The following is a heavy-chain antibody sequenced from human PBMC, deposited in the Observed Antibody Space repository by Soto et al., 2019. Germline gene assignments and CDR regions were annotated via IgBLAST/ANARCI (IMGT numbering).Heavy chain of an antibody. Sequence: GGSLRLSCAASGFTFSSYGMHWVRQAPGKGLEWVAVISYDGSNKYYADSVKGRFTISRDNSKNTLYLQMNSLRAEETAVYYCAKVYGMDVWGQGTTVTVYS. V-gene: IGHV3-30*18. CDR1: GFTFSSYG. CDR3: AKVYGMDV. J-gene: IGHJ6*02. CDR2: ISYDGSNK.